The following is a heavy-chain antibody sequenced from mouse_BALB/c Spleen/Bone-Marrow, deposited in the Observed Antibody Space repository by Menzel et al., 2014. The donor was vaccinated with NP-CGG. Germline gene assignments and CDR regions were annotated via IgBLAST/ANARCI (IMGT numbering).Heavy chain of an antibody. V-gene: IGHV14-3*02. CDR1: GFNIKDTY. CDR2: IDPANGNT. J-gene: IGHJ3*01. CDR3: AVYDYEGFAY. Sequence: SGAELVKPGASVKLSCTASGFNIKDTYMHWVKQRPEQGLEWIGRIDPANGNTKYDPKFQGKATITAGTSSNTAYLQHSSLTAEGPAVYYCAVYDYEGFAYWGQGTLVTISA. D-gene: IGHD2-4*01.